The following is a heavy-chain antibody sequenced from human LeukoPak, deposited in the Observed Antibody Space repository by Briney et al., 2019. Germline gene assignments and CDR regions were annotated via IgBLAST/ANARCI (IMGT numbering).Heavy chain of an antibody. D-gene: IGHD6-13*01. J-gene: IGHJ6*02. V-gene: IGHV3-9*01. Sequence: GGSLRLSCAASGFTFDDYAMHWVRQAPGKGLEWVSGISWNSGSMGYADSVKGRFTISRDNAKNSLYLQMNSLRAEDTAVYYCARDKGDSSSWYRGGYYYYYYGMDVWGQGTTVTVSS. CDR1: GFTFDDYA. CDR3: ARDKGDSSSWYRGGYYYYYYGMDV. CDR2: ISWNSGSM.